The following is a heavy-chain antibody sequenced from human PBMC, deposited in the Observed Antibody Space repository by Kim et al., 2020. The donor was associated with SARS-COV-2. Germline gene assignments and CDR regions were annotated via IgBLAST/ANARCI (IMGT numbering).Heavy chain of an antibody. CDR2: ISYDGSNK. D-gene: IGHD3-10*01. CDR1: GFTFSSYG. V-gene: IGHV3-30*18. Sequence: GGSLRLSCAASGFTFSSYGMHWVRQAPGKGLEWVAVISYDGSNKYYADSVKGRFTISRDNSKNTLYLQMNSLRAEDTAVYYCAKDHGEYYYYGMDVWGQG. CDR3: AKDHGEYYYYGMDV. J-gene: IGHJ6*02.